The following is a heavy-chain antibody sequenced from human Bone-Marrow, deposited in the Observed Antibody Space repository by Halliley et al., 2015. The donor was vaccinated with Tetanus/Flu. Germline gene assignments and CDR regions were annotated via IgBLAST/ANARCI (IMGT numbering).Heavy chain of an antibody. V-gene: IGHV5-51*01. CDR1: GYTFSRYW. J-gene: IGHJ4*02. Sequence: QLVQSGAEVKQPGESLKISCKGLGYTFSRYWVGWVRQMPGKALEWLGIIYPGDSESRYSPSFQGQVTISADRSISTAYLQWSSLKASDTAMYYCARQRDDNNGWYLLGYWGQGTQVTVSS. CDR3: ARQRDDNNGWYLLGY. D-gene: IGHD6-19*01. CDR2: IYPGDSES.